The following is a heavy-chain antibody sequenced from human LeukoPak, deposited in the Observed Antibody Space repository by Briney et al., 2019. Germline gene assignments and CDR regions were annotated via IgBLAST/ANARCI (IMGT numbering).Heavy chain of an antibody. J-gene: IGHJ6*03. CDR3: AREYYYGSGSLYYYYMDV. CDR1: GYTFTSYG. D-gene: IGHD3-10*01. V-gene: IGHV1-18*01. CDR2: ISAYNGNT. Sequence: GASVKVSCKASGYTFTSYGISWVRQAPGQGLEWMGWISAYNGNTNYAQKLQGRVTMTTDTSTSTAYMELRSLRSDDTAVYYCAREYYYGSGSLYYYYMDVWGKGTTVTISS.